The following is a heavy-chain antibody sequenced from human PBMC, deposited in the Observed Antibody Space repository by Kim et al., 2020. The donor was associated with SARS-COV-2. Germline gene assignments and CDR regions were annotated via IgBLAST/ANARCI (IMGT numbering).Heavy chain of an antibody. Sequence: SQTLSLTCAISGDSVSSNSAAWNWIRQSPSRGLEWLGRTYYRSKWYNDYAVSVKSRITINPDTSKNQFSLQLNSVTPEDTAVYYCARKSGGLFCSSTSCYQNETYYYYYGMDVWGQGTTVTVSS. CDR3: ARKSGGLFCSSTSCYQNETYYYYYGMDV. D-gene: IGHD2-2*01. J-gene: IGHJ6*02. CDR1: GDSVSSNSAA. V-gene: IGHV6-1*01. CDR2: TYYRSKWYN.